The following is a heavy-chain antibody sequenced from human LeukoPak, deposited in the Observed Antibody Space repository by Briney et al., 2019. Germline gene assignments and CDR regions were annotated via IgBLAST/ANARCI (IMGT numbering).Heavy chain of an antibody. CDR1: GFTFSSYW. CDR3: ARDLGYAFDY. D-gene: IGHD5-18*01. J-gene: IGHJ4*02. Sequence: GASLRLSCAASGFTFSSYWMHWVRQAPGKGLVWVARINSDGSFTTYADSVKGQFTISRDNDKNTLYLQMNSLRAEDTAVYYCARDLGYAFDYWRQGTLVSVCS. CDR2: INSDGSFT. V-gene: IGHV3-74*03.